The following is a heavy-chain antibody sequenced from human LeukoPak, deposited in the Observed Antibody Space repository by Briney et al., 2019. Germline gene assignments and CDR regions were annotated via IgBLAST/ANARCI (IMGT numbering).Heavy chain of an antibody. CDR1: GGTFSSYA. CDR3: ARGKYYDCWDAFEF. CDR2: IIPIFGTA. J-gene: IGHJ3*01. V-gene: IGHV1-69*13. D-gene: IGHD3/OR15-3a*01. Sequence: SVKVSCKASGGTFSSYAISWVRQAPGQGLEWMGGIIPIFGTANYAQKFQGRVTITADESTSTAYMELSSLRSEDTAVYYCARGKYYDCWDAFEFLGQGAMVTGSS.